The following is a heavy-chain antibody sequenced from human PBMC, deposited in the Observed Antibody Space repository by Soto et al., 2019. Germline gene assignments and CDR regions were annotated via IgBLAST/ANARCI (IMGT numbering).Heavy chain of an antibody. J-gene: IGHJ6*02. CDR2: MSGSGGST. Sequence: EVQLLESGGGFVQPGGTMRLSCVASGFTFNNYAMHWVRQAPGKGPEWVSVMSGSGGSTFHADSVRGRFTTSRDTSNPTGYLQMSGLRAEDTALSYCVKDPGYTLFAMGTGIDIWGRGTTVNV. CDR1: GFTFNNYA. CDR3: VKDPGYTLFAMGTGIDI. V-gene: IGHV3-23*01. D-gene: IGHD3-3*01.